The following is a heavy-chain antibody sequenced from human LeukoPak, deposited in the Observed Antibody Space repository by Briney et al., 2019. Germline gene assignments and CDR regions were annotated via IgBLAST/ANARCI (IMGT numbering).Heavy chain of an antibody. Sequence: GGSLRLSCAAPGFTFSSYWMHWVRQGPGKGLVWVSRINSDGSTTIYADSVKGRFTISRDNAKNTLYLQMNSLRAEDTAVYYCARVAVEMATYDAFDIWGQGTMVTVSS. J-gene: IGHJ3*02. V-gene: IGHV3-74*01. CDR3: ARVAVEMATYDAFDI. CDR1: GFTFSSYW. CDR2: INSDGSTT. D-gene: IGHD5-24*01.